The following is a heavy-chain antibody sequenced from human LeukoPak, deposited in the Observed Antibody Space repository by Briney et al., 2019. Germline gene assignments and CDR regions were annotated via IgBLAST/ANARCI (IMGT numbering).Heavy chain of an antibody. CDR3: ATGGKVGIAAAGAGLYYGMDV. D-gene: IGHD6-13*01. J-gene: IGHJ6*04. V-gene: IGHV1-24*01. CDR1: GYTLTELS. CDR2: FDPEDGET. Sequence: RASVKVSCKVSGYTLTELSMHWVRQAPGKGLERMGGFDPEDGETIYAQKFQGRVTMTEDTSTDTAYMELSSLRSEDTAVYYCATGGKVGIAAAGAGLYYGMDVWGKGTTVTVSS.